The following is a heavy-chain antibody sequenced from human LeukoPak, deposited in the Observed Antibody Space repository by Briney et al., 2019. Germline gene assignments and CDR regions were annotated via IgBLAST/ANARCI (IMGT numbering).Heavy chain of an antibody. CDR1: GFTFSSYS. V-gene: IGHV3-21*01. CDR2: ISSSSSYI. D-gene: IGHD2-15*01. Sequence: PGGSLRLSCAASGFTFSSYSMNWVRQAPGKGLEWVSSISSSSSYIYYADSVKGRFTISRDNAKNSLYLQMNSLRAEDTAVYYCARHGGDYCSGGSCYELDYWGQGTLVTVSS. J-gene: IGHJ4*02. CDR3: ARHGGDYCSGGSCYELDY.